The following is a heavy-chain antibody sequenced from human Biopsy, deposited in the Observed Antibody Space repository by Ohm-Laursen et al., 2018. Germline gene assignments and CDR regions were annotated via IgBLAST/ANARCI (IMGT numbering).Heavy chain of an antibody. CDR3: ARDYGLELGGLEAFDI. D-gene: IGHD1-7*01. CDR2: IYTRGSS. Sequence: SETLSLTCSVSGGSLSNYYWSWIRQPAGKGLEWIGRIYTRGSSNKNPSLMSRITMSVDTSKKQFSLRVYSVTAADTAVYYCARDYGLELGGLEAFDIWGQGTMVTVSS. V-gene: IGHV4-4*07. J-gene: IGHJ3*02. CDR1: GGSLSNYY.